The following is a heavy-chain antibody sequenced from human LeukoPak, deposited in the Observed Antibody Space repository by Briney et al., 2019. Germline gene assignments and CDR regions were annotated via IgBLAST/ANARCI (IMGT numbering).Heavy chain of an antibody. J-gene: IGHJ5*02. Sequence: SETLSLTCAVYGGSFSGYYWSWIRQPQGKGLEWIGEINHSGSTNYNPSLKSRVTISVDTSKNQFSLKLSSVTAADTAVYYCASGRYYYDSSGPPTWGQGTLVTVSS. CDR1: GGSFSGYY. CDR3: ASGRYYYDSSGPPT. CDR2: INHSGST. V-gene: IGHV4-34*01. D-gene: IGHD3-22*01.